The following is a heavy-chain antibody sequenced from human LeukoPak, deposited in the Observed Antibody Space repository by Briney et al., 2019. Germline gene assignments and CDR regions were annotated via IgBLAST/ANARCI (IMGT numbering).Heavy chain of an antibody. CDR1: GGSISSYY. V-gene: IGHV4-59*01. CDR2: IYYSGST. Sequence: SETLSLTCAVSGGSISSYYWSWIRQPPGKGLEWIGYIYYSGSTNYNPSLKSRVTISVDTSKNQFSLKLSSVTAADTAVYYCAREGAVAVDYWGQGTLVTVSS. J-gene: IGHJ4*02. CDR3: AREGAVAVDY. D-gene: IGHD6-19*01.